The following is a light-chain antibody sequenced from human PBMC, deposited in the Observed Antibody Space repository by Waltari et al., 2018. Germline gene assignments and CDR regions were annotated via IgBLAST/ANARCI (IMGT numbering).Light chain of an antibody. CDR1: SGHSSNV. Sequence: QLVLTQSPSASASLGASVKLTCTLSSGHSSNVIAWLQEQPGKGPRYLMKVNSDGSPSKGDGIPDRFSGSSSGAERYLTISSLQSEDEADYDCQTGGHGTWVFGGGTKLTVL. CDR2: VNSDGSP. J-gene: IGLJ3*02. V-gene: IGLV4-69*01. CDR3: QTGGHGTWV.